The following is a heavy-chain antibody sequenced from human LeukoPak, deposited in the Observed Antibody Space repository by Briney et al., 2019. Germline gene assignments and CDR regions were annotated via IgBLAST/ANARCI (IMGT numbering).Heavy chain of an antibody. Sequence: SETLSPTCTVSGGSISSYYWSWIRQPPGRGLEWIGYIYYSGSTNYNPSLKSRVTISVDTSKNQFSLKLSSVTAADTAVYYCARCYGDRFDYWGQGTLVTVSS. D-gene: IGHD4-17*01. CDR3: ARCYGDRFDY. V-gene: IGHV4-59*01. CDR2: IYYSGST. CDR1: GGSISSYY. J-gene: IGHJ4*02.